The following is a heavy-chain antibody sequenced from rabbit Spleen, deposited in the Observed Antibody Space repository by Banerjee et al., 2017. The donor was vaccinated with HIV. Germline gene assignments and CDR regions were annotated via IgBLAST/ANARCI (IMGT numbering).Heavy chain of an antibody. J-gene: IGHJ4*01. V-gene: IGHV1S7*01. CDR2: IDPVFGST. Sequence: QLKESGGGLVQPGGSLKLSCKASGFTLSSYYMNWVRQAPGKGLEWIGYIDPVFGSTYYANWVNGRFTISSHNAQNTLYLQLNSLTAADTATYFCARDLAGVIGWNFNLWGQGTLVTVS. CDR3: ARDLAGVIGWNFNL. CDR1: GFTLSSYY. D-gene: IGHD4-1*01.